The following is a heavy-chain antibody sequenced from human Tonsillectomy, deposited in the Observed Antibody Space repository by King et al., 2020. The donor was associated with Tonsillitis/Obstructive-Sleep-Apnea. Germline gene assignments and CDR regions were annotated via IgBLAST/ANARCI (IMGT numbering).Heavy chain of an antibody. CDR1: GGSISNYY. V-gene: IGHV4-59*01. CDR3: ARDMVLEAGGDYFDI. Sequence: VQLQESGPGLVKPSETLSLTCTVSGGSISNYYWSWIRQPPGKGLEWIGDIYYSGSTNYNPYLKSRVTISVETSKNQFSLKLSSVTAADTAVYYCARDMVLEAGGDYFDIWGQGTMIPVSS. J-gene: IGHJ3*02. D-gene: IGHD2-21*01. CDR2: IYYSGST.